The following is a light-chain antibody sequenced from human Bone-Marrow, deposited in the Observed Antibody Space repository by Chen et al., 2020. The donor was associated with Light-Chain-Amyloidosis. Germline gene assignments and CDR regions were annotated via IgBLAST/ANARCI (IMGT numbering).Light chain of an antibody. CDR2: EDN. V-gene: IGLV6-57*04. Sequence: NFMLTQPHSVSESPGKTVTISCPRSSGSIASNYVQWYQQRPGSAPTTVIYEDNQRPSGVPDRFSGSIDSSSNSASLRISGLKTEDEADYYCQSYDSSNHGVFGGGTKLTVL. CDR1: SGSIASNY. CDR3: QSYDSSNHGV. J-gene: IGLJ3*02.